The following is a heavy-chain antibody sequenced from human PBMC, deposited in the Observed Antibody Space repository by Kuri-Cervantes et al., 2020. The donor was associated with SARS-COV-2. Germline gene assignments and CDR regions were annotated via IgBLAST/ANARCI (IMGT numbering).Heavy chain of an antibody. V-gene: IGHV3-64D*06. CDR1: GFIFDDYA. D-gene: IGHD6-13*01. J-gene: IGHJ4*02. CDR2: ISSNGGST. Sequence: GESLKISCAASGFIFDDYAMHWVRQAPGKGLEYVSAISSNGGSTYYADSVKGRFTISRDNSKNTLYLQMSSLRAEDTAVYYCVKSSYGGSSSWPDYWGQGTLVTVSS. CDR3: VKSSYGGSSSWPDY.